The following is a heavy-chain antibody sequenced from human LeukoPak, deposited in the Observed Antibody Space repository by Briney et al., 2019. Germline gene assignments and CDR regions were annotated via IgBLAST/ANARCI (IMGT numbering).Heavy chain of an antibody. J-gene: IGHJ4*02. Sequence: GGSLRLSCAASRFTFSNYGVNWVRQAPGKGLEWVGRLKSKTEGGTTDYAAPVKGRFTISRDDSKNILYLRMDSLKTEDTAVYYCAGGGGYWGLYYWGQGTLVTVSS. V-gene: IGHV3-15*07. CDR3: AGGGGYWGLYY. CDR2: LKSKTEGGTT. D-gene: IGHD6-25*01. CDR1: RFTFSNYG.